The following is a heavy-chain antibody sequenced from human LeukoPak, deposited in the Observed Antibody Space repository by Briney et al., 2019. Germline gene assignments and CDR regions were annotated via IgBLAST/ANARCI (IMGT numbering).Heavy chain of an antibody. CDR2: ISYDGGTT. Sequence: GGSLRLSCSASGFTFSTSAMNWVRQAQGQGPELDSFISYDGGTTSYSDSAKGRFTISRDNSKNTLYLQLNSLRAEDTAVYSCANVGSTNWHYAFPIWGQGTTVTVSS. V-gene: IGHV3-23*01. D-gene: IGHD1-26*01. CDR1: GFTFSTSA. J-gene: IGHJ3*02. CDR3: ANVGSTNWHYAFPI.